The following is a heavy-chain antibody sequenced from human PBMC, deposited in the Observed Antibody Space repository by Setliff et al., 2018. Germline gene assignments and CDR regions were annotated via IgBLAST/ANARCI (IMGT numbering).Heavy chain of an antibody. CDR2: IYTSGTP. J-gene: IGHJ6*03. CDR3: TRGKSYYYYMDV. CDR1: GNSISRGX. V-gene: IGHV4-4*07. Sequence: SETLSLTCTVSGNSISRGXXXWIRQPAGKGLEWIGRIYTSGTPNYNPSLKSRVTMSVDTSKPPFSLKLSSVTAADTAVYYCTRGKSYYYYMDVWGKGTTVTVSS.